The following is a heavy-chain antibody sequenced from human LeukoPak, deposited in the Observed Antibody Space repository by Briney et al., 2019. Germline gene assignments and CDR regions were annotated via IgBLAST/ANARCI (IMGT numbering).Heavy chain of an antibody. V-gene: IGHV1-18*04. CDR1: GYPFINYH. J-gene: IGHJ6*02. D-gene: IGHD2-15*01. CDR2: IGAYNGNT. Sequence: ASVKVSCKASGYPFINYHMHWVRQAPGQGLEWMGWIGAYNGNTNYAQKLQGRVTMTTDTSTSTAYMELRSLRSDDTAVYYCARGGPTAAATYYYYYGMDVWGQGTTVTVSS. CDR3: ARGGPTAAATYYYYYGMDV.